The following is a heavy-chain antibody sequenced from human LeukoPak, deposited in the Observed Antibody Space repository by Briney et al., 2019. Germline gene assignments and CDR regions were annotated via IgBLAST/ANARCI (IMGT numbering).Heavy chain of an antibody. J-gene: IGHJ6*03. Sequence: HSETLSLTCTVSGGSISSYYWSWIRQPAGKGLEWIGRIYTSGSTNYNPSLKSRVTMSVDTSKNQFSLKLSSVTAADTAVYYCARERGNPNYDYVWGSYRPYYYYYYMDVWGKGTTVTISS. D-gene: IGHD3-16*02. V-gene: IGHV4-4*07. CDR2: IYTSGST. CDR3: ARERGNPNYDYVWGSYRPYYYYYYMDV. CDR1: GGSISSYY.